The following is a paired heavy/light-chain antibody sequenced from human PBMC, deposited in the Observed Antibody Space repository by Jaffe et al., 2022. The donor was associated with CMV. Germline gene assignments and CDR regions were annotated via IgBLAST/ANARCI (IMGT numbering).Light chain of an antibody. CDR2: ADT. CDR3: QSYDSSLSNWV. Sequence: QSVLTQPPSVSGAPGQRVTISCTGSSSNIGAGYSVHWYQQLPGTAPKLLIHADTKRPSGVPDRFSGSRSGTSASLAITGLQAEDEADYYCQSYDSSLSNWVFGGGTQLTVL. CDR1: SSNIGAGYS. V-gene: IGLV1-40*01. J-gene: IGLJ3*02.
Heavy chain of an antibody. CDR2: IKEDGSEK. J-gene: IGHJ3*02. V-gene: IGHV3-7*01. Sequence: EAQLVESGGGLVQPGGSLRLSCAASGFTFSRYWMSWVRQAPGKGLEWVANIKEDGSEKKYVASVRGRFTVSRDNAKNSVYLQMNSLRADDTAVYYCARDCWGRPELIDGFDIWGQGTVVTVSS. CDR3: ARDCWGRPELIDGFDI. CDR1: GFTFSRYW. D-gene: IGHD3-10*01.